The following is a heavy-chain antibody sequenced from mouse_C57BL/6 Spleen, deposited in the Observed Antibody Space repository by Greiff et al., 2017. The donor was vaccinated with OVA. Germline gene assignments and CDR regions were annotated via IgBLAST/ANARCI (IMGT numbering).Heavy chain of an antibody. J-gene: IGHJ3*01. V-gene: IGHV1-64*01. Sequence: QVQLQQSGAELVKPGASVKLSCKASGYTFTSYWMHWVKQRPGQGLEWIGMIHPNSGSTNYNEKFKGKATLTVDKSSSTAYMQLSSLTSEDSAVYYCAREGKLGSNYDNYVWVAYWGQGTLVTVS. D-gene: IGHD2-1*01. CDR3: AREGKLGSNYDNYVWVAY. CDR2: IHPNSGST. CDR1: GYTFTSYW.